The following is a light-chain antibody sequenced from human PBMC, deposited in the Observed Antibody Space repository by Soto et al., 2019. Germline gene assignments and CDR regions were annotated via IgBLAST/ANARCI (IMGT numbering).Light chain of an antibody. V-gene: IGLV2-14*01. CDR1: SSDVGGYDY. CDR3: SSYSISTAYL. CDR2: EVS. Sequence: QSALTQPASVSGSPGQSITISCTGTSSDVGGYDYVSLYQLHPGKAPKLMVFEVSNRPSGVSYRFSGSKSGNTASLTISGLQAEDEADYFCSSYSISTAYLFGTGTKLTVL. J-gene: IGLJ1*01.